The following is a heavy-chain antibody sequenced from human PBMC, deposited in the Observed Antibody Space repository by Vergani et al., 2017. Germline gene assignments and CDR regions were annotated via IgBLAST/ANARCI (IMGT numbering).Heavy chain of an antibody. V-gene: IGHV3-48*03. CDR2: ISSSGSTI. CDR3: ARDGAVAATPNQHGMDV. J-gene: IGHJ6*02. D-gene: IGHD2-15*01. CDR1: GFTFSSYE. Sequence: EVQLVESGGGLVQPGGSLRLSCAASGFTFSSYEMNWVRQAPGKGLEWVSYISSSGSTIYYADSVKGRFTISRDNAKNSLYLQMNSLRAEDRAVYYCARDGAVAATPNQHGMDVWGQGP.